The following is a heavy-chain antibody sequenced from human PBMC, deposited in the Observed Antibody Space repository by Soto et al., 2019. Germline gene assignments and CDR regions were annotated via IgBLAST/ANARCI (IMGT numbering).Heavy chain of an antibody. J-gene: IGHJ4*02. D-gene: IGHD3-10*01. CDR3: ATSYFYVSG. V-gene: IGHV3-23*01. CDR2: ISGSDGST. Sequence: EVQLLESGGGLVQPGGSLRLSCAASGFTFSSYAMSWVRQAPGKGLEWVSSISGSDGSTYYADSVKGRFTISRDNSKNTLYLQMITLRAEDKAVYYCATSYFYVSGWGQGTLATVSS. CDR1: GFTFSSYA.